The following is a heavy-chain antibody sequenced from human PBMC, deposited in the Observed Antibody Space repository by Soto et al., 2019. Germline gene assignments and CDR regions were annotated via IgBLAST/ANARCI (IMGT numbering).Heavy chain of an antibody. CDR3: ARGQRFYDWFDP. V-gene: IGHV4-4*07. CDR1: VGSMSSYY. J-gene: IGHJ5*02. Sequence: SETLSLTCTFSVGSMSSYYWTCIRQPAGKGLEWIGRVYSSGGTHYNPSLKSRVTISLDTSKNQFSLRLLSVTDADTAVYYCARGQRFYDWFDPWRQGNLVTXS. CDR2: VYSSGGT. D-gene: IGHD3-3*01.